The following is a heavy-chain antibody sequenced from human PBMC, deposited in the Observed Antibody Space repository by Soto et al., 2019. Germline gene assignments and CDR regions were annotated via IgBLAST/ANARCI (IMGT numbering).Heavy chain of an antibody. J-gene: IGHJ4*02. Sequence: SETLSLTCTVSGGSISSGGYYWSWIRQHPGKGLEWIGYIYYSGSTYYNPSLKSRVTISVDTSKNQFSLKLSSVTAADTAIYFCARLVYDTRLNYMYFDFWGQGALVTVSS. V-gene: IGHV4-31*03. CDR1: GGSISSGGYY. D-gene: IGHD2-8*01. CDR3: ARLVYDTRLNYMYFDF. CDR2: IYYSGST.